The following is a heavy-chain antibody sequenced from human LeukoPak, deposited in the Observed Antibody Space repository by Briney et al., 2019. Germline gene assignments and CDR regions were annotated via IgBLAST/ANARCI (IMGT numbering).Heavy chain of an antibody. V-gene: IGHV1-2*02. Sequence: ASVKVSCKASGYTFTAYYMHWVRQAPGQGLEWMGWINPNSAGTHYLQKFQGRVTMTRDTSIGTVFMELTSLRSDDTTVYFCARAYTSAGTLGYWGQGTLVTVSS. CDR2: INPNSAGT. CDR1: GYTFTAYY. CDR3: ARAYTSAGTLGY. D-gene: IGHD6-13*01. J-gene: IGHJ4*02.